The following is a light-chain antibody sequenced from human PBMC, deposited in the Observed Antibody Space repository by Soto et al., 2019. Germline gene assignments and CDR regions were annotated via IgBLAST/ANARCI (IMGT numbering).Light chain of an antibody. CDR2: GAS. Sequence: ENVLTQSPGTLSLSPGERATLSCRASQTVTRNYLAWHQQKPGQTPRLLVYGASSRATGIPDRFSGSGSGTDFTLTISRLEPEDFAVYYCQQHGSSPITLGQGTRLEIK. J-gene: IGKJ5*01. V-gene: IGKV3-20*01. CDR3: QQHGSSPIT. CDR1: QTVTRNY.